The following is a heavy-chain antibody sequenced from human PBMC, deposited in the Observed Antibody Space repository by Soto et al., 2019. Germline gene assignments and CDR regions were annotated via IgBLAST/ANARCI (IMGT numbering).Heavy chain of an antibody. CDR3: AREGYSSSPWFDP. Sequence: GGSLRLSCAASGFTVSSNYMSWVRQAPGKGLEWVSGINWNGGSTGYADSVKGRFTISRDNAKNSLYLQMNSLRAEDTALYYCAREGYSSSPWFDPWGQGTLVTVSS. CDR2: INWNGGST. D-gene: IGHD6-6*01. CDR1: GFTVSSNY. J-gene: IGHJ5*02. V-gene: IGHV3-20*04.